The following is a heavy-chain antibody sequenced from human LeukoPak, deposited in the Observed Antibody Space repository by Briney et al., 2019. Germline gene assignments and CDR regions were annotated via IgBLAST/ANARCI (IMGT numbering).Heavy chain of an antibody. CDR3: VRGPYGSGISNWFDP. J-gene: IGHJ5*02. D-gene: IGHD3-10*01. CDR1: GYIFSDYG. CDR2: INPNSGGT. V-gene: IGHV1-2*02. Sequence: GASVKVSCKASGYIFSDYGISWVRQAPGQGLEWMGWINPNSGGTNYAQKFQGRVTMTRDTSISTAYMELSRLRSDDTAVYYCVRGPYGSGISNWFDPWGQGTLVIVSS.